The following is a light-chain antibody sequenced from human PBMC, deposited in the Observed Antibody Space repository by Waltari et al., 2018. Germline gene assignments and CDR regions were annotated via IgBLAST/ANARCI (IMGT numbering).Light chain of an antibody. CDR1: SSNIGAGYD. V-gene: IGLV1-40*01. CDR2: GNT. J-gene: IGLJ1*01. CDR3: QSYDSSLSGFV. Sequence: QSVLTQPPSVSGAPGQRVPISCTGSSSNIGAGYDVPWYQQFPGTAPKLLIYGNTNRPSGVPDRISGSKSGTSASLAITGLQADDEADYYCQSYDSSLSGFVFGTGTTVTVL.